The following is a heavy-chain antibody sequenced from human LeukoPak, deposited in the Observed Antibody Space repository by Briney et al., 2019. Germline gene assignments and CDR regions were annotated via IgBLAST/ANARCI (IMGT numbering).Heavy chain of an antibody. J-gene: IGHJ4*02. CDR2: IYHSGST. CDR1: GFSISSGYY. CDR3: ARESTMRNPDY. Sequence: SETLSLTCTVSGFSISSGYYWGWIRQPPGKGLEWIGNIYHSGSTYSNPSLKSRVTISVDTSKNQFFLKLSSVTAADTAVYYCARESTMRNPDYWGQGTLVTVSS. V-gene: IGHV4-38-2*02. D-gene: IGHD3-22*01.